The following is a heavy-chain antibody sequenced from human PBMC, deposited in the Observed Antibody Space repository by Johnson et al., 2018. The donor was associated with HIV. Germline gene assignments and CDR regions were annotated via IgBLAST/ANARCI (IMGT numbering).Heavy chain of an antibody. V-gene: IGHV3-9*01. D-gene: IGHD3-10*01. J-gene: IGHJ3*02. Sequence: VQLVESGGGFVQPGRSLRLSCAASGFTFDDYAMHWVRQAPGKGLEWVSGISWNSGSIGYADSVKGRFTISRDNAKNSLYLQMNSLRAEDTAVYYCAREGQEFNDAFDIWGQGTMVTVSS. CDR3: AREGQEFNDAFDI. CDR1: GFTFDDYA. CDR2: ISWNSGSI.